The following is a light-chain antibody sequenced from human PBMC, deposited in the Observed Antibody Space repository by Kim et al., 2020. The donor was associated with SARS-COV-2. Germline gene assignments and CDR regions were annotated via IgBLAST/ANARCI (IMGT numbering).Light chain of an antibody. CDR3: SALDSSLSAGV. CDR1: SNIVGNQG. Sequence: QTATLNCTGNSNIVGNQGAAWLHQHQGHPPKLLSYRNNNRPSGISERFSASRSGNTASLTITGLQPEDEADYYCSALDSSLSAGVFGGGTQLTVL. V-gene: IGLV10-54*02. J-gene: IGLJ3*02. CDR2: RNN.